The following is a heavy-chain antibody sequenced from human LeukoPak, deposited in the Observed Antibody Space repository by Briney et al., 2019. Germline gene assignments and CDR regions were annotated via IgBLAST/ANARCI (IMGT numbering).Heavy chain of an antibody. CDR2: INHSGST. CDR1: GGSFSGYY. CDR3: ARGGTYYYGSGSDRWFDP. D-gene: IGHD3-10*01. J-gene: IGHJ5*02. Sequence: SETLSLTCAVYGGSFSGYYWSWIRQPPGKGLEWIGEINHSGSTNYNPSLKSRVTMSVDTSKNQFSLKLSSVTAADTAVYYCARGGTYYYGSGSDRWFDPWGQGTLVTVSS. V-gene: IGHV4-34*01.